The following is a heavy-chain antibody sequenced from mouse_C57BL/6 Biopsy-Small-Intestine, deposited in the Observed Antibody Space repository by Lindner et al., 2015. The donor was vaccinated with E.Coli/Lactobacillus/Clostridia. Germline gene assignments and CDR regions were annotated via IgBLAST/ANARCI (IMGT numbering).Heavy chain of an antibody. CDR1: GFSFNTYA. CDR2: IRSKSNNYAT. D-gene: IGHD2-3*01. J-gene: IGHJ2*01. CDR3: VRQDDGYYYYFDY. Sequence: VQLQESGGGLVQPKGSLKLSCAASGFSFNTYAMNWVRQAPGKGLEWVARIRSKSNNYATYYADSVKDRFTISRDDPESMLYLQMNNLKTEDTAMYYCVRQDDGYYYYFDYWGQGTTLTVSS. V-gene: IGHV10-1*01.